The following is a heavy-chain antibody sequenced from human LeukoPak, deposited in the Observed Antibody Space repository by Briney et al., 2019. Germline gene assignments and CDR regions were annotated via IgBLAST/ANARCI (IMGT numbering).Heavy chain of an antibody. Sequence: GSLRLSCAASGFTVSSNYMSWIRQPPGKGLEWIGCAYETGSTYYKPSLKSRVTISVDTSKNKLSLQLSSVTAADTAVYYCARHSGSGYYSYFYTVDVWGQGATVTVSS. CDR3: ARHSGSGYYSYFYTVDV. D-gene: IGHD1-26*01. CDR1: GFTVSSNY. CDR2: AYETGST. J-gene: IGHJ6*02. V-gene: IGHV4-59*05.